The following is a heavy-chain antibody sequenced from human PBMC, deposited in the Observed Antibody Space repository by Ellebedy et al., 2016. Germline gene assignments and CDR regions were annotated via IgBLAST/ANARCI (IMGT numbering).Heavy chain of an antibody. CDR1: GFTFSSYG. J-gene: IGHJ4*02. CDR3: ARDFLEYTSSLGYWCFDD. CDR2: IWYDGSNK. V-gene: IGHV3-33*01. Sequence: GGSLRLSXSAPGFTFSSYGMHWVRQAPGKGLEWVALIWYDGSNKYYSDSVRGRFTISRDNSKNTLYLQMNSLRADDTAVYYCARDFLEYTSSLGYWCFDDWGQGTLVTVSS. D-gene: IGHD6-6*01.